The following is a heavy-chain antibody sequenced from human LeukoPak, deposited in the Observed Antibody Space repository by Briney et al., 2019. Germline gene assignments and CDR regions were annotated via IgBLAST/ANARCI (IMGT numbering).Heavy chain of an antibody. D-gene: IGHD2-2*01. CDR3: ARVYCSSTSCYLDY. Sequence: PSETLSLTCTVSGGSISSSSYYWGWIRQPPGKGLEWIESIYYSGSTYYNPSLKSRVTISVDTSKNQFSLKLSSVTAADTAVYYCARVYCSSTSCYLDYWGQGTLVAVSS. CDR2: IYYSGST. V-gene: IGHV4-39*07. CDR1: GGSISSSSYY. J-gene: IGHJ4*02.